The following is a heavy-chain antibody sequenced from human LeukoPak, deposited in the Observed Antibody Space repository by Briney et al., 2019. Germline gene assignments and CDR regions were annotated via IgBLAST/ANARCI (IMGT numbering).Heavy chain of an antibody. CDR3: ARSNYYSGSGSYPHS. J-gene: IGHJ4*02. CDR2: ISYDGRNK. Sequence: GGSLRLSCAASGFTFSSYAMHWVRQAPGKGLEWVAVISYDGRNKDYADSVKGRFTISRNNSKNTLYLQMNSLRAEDTAVYYCARSNYYSGSGSYPHSWGQGTLVTVSS. D-gene: IGHD3-10*01. V-gene: IGHV3-30*04. CDR1: GFTFSSYA.